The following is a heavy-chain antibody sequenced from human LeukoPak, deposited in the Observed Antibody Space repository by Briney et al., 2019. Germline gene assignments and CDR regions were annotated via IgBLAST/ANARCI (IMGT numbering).Heavy chain of an antibody. J-gene: IGHJ4*02. D-gene: IGHD4-23*01. CDR2: ISYDGSNK. Sequence: GGSLRLSCAASGFTFSSYGMHWVRQAPGKGLEWVAVISYDGSNKYYADSVKGRFTISRDNSKNTLYLQMNSLRSEDTAVYYCATVDYGGHFDYWGQGTLVTVSS. CDR1: GFTFSSYG. V-gene: IGHV3-30*03. CDR3: ATVDYGGHFDY.